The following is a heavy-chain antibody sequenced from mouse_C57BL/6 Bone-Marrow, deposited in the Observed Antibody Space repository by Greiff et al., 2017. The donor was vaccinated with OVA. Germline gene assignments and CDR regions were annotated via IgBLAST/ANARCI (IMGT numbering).Heavy chain of an antibody. CDR1: GYTFTSYW. Sequence: QVQLQQPGAELVKPGASVKLSCKASGYTFTSYWMQWVKQRPGQGLEWIGEIDPSYSYTNYNQKFKGKATLTVDTSSSTAYMQRSSLTSEDSAVYYCAKGLGLATTVVATRYFDYWGQGTTLTVSS. D-gene: IGHD1-1*01. J-gene: IGHJ2*01. CDR3: AKGLGLATTVVATRYFDY. CDR2: IDPSYSYT. V-gene: IGHV1-50*01.